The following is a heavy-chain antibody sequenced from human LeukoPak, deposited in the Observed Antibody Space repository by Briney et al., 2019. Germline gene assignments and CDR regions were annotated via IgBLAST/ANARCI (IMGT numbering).Heavy chain of an antibody. Sequence: VASVKVSCKASGYTFTSHYMHWVRQAPGQGLEWMGIINPSGGSTSYAQKFQGSVTMTRDMSTSTVYMELSSLRSEDTAVYYCARRAGSSESTWFDPWGQGTLVTVSS. CDR2: INPSGGST. V-gene: IGHV1-46*01. J-gene: IGHJ5*02. D-gene: IGHD6-6*01. CDR1: GYTFTSHY. CDR3: ARRAGSSESTWFDP.